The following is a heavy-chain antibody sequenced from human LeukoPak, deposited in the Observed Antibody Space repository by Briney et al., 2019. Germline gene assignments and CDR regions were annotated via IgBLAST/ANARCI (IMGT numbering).Heavy chain of an antibody. J-gene: IGHJ4*02. Sequence: TGGSLRLSCAASGFTFSNHGMSPSGDITYYADSVMGRFTISRDNSKNTLYLEVISLTAEDTAVYYCAKDDAWLRFGEWSQGTLVTVSS. D-gene: IGHD3-10*01. V-gene: IGHV3-23*01. CDR2: PSGDIT. CDR1: GFTFSNHG. CDR3: AKDDAWLRFGE.